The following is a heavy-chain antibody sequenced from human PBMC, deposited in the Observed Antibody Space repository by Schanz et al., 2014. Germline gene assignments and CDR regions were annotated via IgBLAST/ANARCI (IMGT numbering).Heavy chain of an antibody. CDR1: GVTFSSYA. J-gene: IGHJ3*01. Sequence: EVQLLESGGGFVQPGGSLRLSCVASGVTFSSYAMSWVRQAPGKGLEWISYISSSSSTIYYADSVKGRFTISRDNAKNSLYLQMNSLRAEDTGVYYCARGREVVAKIFDVWGQGTMVTVSS. CDR3: ARGREVVAKIFDV. D-gene: IGHD3-22*01. CDR2: ISSSSSTI. V-gene: IGHV3-48*01.